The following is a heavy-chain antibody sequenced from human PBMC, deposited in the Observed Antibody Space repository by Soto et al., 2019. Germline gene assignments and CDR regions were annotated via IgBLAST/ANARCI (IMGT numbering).Heavy chain of an antibody. Sequence: SETLSLTCTVSGSSISGFYWSWIRKSAGKGLEWIGRIYATGTTDYNPSLKSRVMMSVDTSKKQFSLKLRSVTAADTAVYYCVRDGTKTLRDWFDPWGQG. D-gene: IGHD1-1*01. CDR1: GSSISGFY. J-gene: IGHJ5*02. CDR3: VRDGTKTLRDWFDP. V-gene: IGHV4-4*07. CDR2: IYATGTT.